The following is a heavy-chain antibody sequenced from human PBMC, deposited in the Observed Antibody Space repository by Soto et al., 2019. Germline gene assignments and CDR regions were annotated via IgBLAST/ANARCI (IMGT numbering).Heavy chain of an antibody. D-gene: IGHD3-9*01. CDR3: ARGPPYYDILTPGATRPNWFDP. J-gene: IGHJ5*02. CDR2: INHSGST. CDR1: GGSFSGYY. Sequence: QVQLQQWGAGLLKPSETLSLTCAVYGGSFSGYYWSWIRQPPGKGLEWIGEINHSGSTNYNPSLKSRVTISVDTSKNQFSLKLSSVTAADTAVYYCARGPPYYDILTPGATRPNWFDPWGQGTLVTVSS. V-gene: IGHV4-34*01.